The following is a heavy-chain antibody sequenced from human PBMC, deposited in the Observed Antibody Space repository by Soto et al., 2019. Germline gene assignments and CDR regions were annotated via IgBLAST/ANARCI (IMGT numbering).Heavy chain of an antibody. V-gene: IGHV1-8*01. CDR1: GYTFTDYD. CDR2: MNPNSGNT. J-gene: IGHJ4*02. CDR3: AGLYHYDSSGYYDY. Sequence: ASVKVSCKTSGYTFTDYDINWVRQATGQGLEWMGWMNPNSGNTGYAQKFQGRVTMTRDTSTSTFHMELSSLTSEDTAVYYCAGLYHYDSSGYYDYWGQGTLVTVSS. D-gene: IGHD3-22*01.